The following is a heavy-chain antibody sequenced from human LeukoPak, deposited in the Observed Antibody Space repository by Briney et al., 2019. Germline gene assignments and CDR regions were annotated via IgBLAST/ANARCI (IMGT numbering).Heavy chain of an antibody. V-gene: IGHV3-20*04. CDR3: ARAYYDSSGKTLDY. Sequence: GGSLRFSCAASGFTFDDYGMSWVRQAPGKGLEWVSGINWNGGSTGYADSVKGRFTISRDNAKNSLYLQMNSLRAEDTALYYCARAYYDSSGKTLDYWGQGTLVTVSS. CDR2: INWNGGST. D-gene: IGHD3-22*01. CDR1: GFTFDDYG. J-gene: IGHJ4*02.